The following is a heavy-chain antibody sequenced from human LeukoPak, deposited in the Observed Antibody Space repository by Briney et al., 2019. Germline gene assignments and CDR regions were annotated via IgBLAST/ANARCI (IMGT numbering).Heavy chain of an antibody. D-gene: IGHD2-2*01. V-gene: IGHV3-21*04. CDR1: GFSFSSYN. CDR2: ISRSSGYI. Sequence: PGGSLRLSCAASGFSFSSYNMNWVRQFPGKGLEWVASISRSSGYINYADSVKGRFTISRDNANNSLYLQMDSLRDEDTALYYCARDPRLGTSRRLLHSFYYYMDVWGKGTTVTVSS. CDR3: ARDPRLGTSRRLLHSFYYYMDV. J-gene: IGHJ6*03.